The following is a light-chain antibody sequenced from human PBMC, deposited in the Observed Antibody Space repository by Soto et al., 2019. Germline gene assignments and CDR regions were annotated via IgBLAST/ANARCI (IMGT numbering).Light chain of an antibody. CDR1: SGHSNYA. CDR3: QTWVTGIHI. V-gene: IGLV4-69*01. CDR2: LNSDGSH. Sequence: QSVLTQSPSASASLGASVKLTCTLSSGHSNYAIAWHQQQPEKGPRFLMKLNSDGSHSKGDGIPDRFSGSSSGAERYLTISTLQSEDEADYSCQTWVTGIHIFVGGTKLTVL. J-gene: IGLJ2*01.